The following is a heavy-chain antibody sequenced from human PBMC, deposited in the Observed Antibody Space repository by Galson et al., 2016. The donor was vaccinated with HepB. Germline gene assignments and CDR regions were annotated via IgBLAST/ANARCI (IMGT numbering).Heavy chain of an antibody. CDR1: GFAFSRYW. CDR3: GRGRHYYVRDAIDV. J-gene: IGHJ3*01. V-gene: IGHV3-74*01. CDR2: ADSDATKT. D-gene: IGHD3-10*02. Sequence: SLRLSCAASGFAFSRYWLHWVRQTPGRGLVWLSHADSDATKTNYADSVRGRFTISRDNAKYTVYLQMNNLRAEDTGVYYCGRGRHYYVRDAIDVWGQGTMVTVSS.